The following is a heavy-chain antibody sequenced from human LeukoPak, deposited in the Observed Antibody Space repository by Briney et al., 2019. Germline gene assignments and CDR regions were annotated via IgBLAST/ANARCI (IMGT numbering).Heavy chain of an antibody. J-gene: IGHJ6*03. Sequence: GGSLRLSCAASGFTFSSYSMNWVRQAPGKGLEWVSSISSSSSYIYYADSVKGRFTISRDNAKNSLYLQMNSLRAEDTAVYYCARVYISYDILTGYHQYYYMDVWGKGTTVTVSS. CDR2: ISSSSSYI. V-gene: IGHV3-21*01. CDR3: ARVYISYDILTGYHQYYYMDV. D-gene: IGHD3-9*01. CDR1: GFTFSSYS.